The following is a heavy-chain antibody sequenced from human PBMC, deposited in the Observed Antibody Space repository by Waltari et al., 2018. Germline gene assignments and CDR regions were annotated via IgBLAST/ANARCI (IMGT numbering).Heavy chain of an antibody. CDR2: INHSGST. D-gene: IGHD4-17*01. J-gene: IGHJ5*02. Sequence: QVQLQQWGAGLLKPSETLSLTCAVYGGSFSGYYWSWIRQPPGKGLEWIGEINHSGSTNYNPSLKSRVTISVDTSKNQFSLKLSSVTAADTAVYYCARRPPPYYYAVTTGGRNWFDPWGQGTLVTVSS. CDR3: ARRPPPYYYAVTTGGRNWFDP. CDR1: GGSFSGYY. V-gene: IGHV4-34*01.